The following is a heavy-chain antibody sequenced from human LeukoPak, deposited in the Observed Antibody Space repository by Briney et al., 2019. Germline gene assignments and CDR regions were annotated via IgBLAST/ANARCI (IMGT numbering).Heavy chain of an antibody. D-gene: IGHD6-6*01. V-gene: IGHV4-39*07. J-gene: IGHJ4*02. CDR2: MYYSGST. CDR3: ARATRAARHFDF. Sequence: PSETLSRTGTVSGGSISSISYYWGWIRQPPGKGLEWIVSMYYSGSTYNNPSLKSRVTISVDTSKNQFSLKLSSVTAAHTAVYYCARATRAARHFDFWGQGTLVTVSS. CDR1: GGSISSISYY.